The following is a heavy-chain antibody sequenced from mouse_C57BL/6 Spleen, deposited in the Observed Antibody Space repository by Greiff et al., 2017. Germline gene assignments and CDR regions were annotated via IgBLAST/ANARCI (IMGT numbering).Heavy chain of an antibody. CDR3: ARDLTTVGYFDV. Sequence: EVKLMESGPGLVKPSQSLSLTCSVTGYSITSGYYWNWIRQFPGNKLEWMGYISYDGSNNYNPSLKNRISITRDTSKNQFFLKLNSVTTEDTATYYCARDLTTVGYFDVWGTGTTVTVSS. V-gene: IGHV3-6*01. J-gene: IGHJ1*03. D-gene: IGHD1-1*01. CDR2: ISYDGSN. CDR1: GYSITSGYY.